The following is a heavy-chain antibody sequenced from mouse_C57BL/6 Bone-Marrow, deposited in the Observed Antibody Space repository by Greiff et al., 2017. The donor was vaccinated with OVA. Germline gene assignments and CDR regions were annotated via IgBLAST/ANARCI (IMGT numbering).Heavy chain of an antibody. CDR3: TTKLGRDYAMDY. CDR1: GFNIKDDY. CDR2: IDPENGDT. V-gene: IGHV14-4*01. Sequence: VQLQQSGAELVRPGASVQLSCTASGFNIKDDYMHWVKQRPEQGLEWIGWIDPENGDTEYASKFQGKATITADTSSNTAYLQPSSLTSEDTAVYYCTTKLGRDYAMDYWGQGTSVTVSS. D-gene: IGHD4-1*01. J-gene: IGHJ4*01.